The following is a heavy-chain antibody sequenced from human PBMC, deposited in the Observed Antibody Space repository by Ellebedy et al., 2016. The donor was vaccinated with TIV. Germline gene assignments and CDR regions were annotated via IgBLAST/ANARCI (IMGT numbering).Heavy chain of an antibody. CDR3: AKDQVGGDGRWVFDI. CDR2: FGVSGDTT. CDR1: GFTFSNYA. D-gene: IGHD3-16*01. V-gene: IGHV3-23*01. Sequence: GESLKISCAASGFTFSNYAMSWVRQAPGKGLEWVSGFGVSGDTTYYADSVKGRFTISRDNFKNTLYLQMNSLRAEDTAIYYCAKDQVGGDGRWVFDIWGQGTMVTVSS. J-gene: IGHJ3*02.